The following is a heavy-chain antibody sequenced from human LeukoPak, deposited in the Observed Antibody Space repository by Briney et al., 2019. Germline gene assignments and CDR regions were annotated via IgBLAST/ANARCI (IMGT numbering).Heavy chain of an antibody. Sequence: GGSLRLSCAASGFTFSNYAMSWVRQAPGKGLEWVAVIYSDGSPYYADSLKGRFTISRDNSKNTLFLQMNSLRAEDTAVYFCARVVIVTPTDYFDYWGQGTLVTVSS. CDR1: GFTFSNYA. CDR3: ARVVIVTPTDYFDY. CDR2: IYSDGSP. D-gene: IGHD2/OR15-2a*01. V-gene: IGHV3-53*01. J-gene: IGHJ4*02.